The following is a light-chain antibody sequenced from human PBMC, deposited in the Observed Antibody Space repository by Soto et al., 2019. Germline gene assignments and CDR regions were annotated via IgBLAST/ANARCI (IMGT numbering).Light chain of an antibody. CDR1: QSVSSTY. CDR3: QQYGGSPGT. CDR2: AAS. J-gene: IGKJ5*01. Sequence: IVVTLSPCTLSLSPGERASLSCRASQSVSSTYLAWYQQKPGQAPRLLIYAASSRATGIPDRFSGSGSGTDFTLTISRLEPEDFAVYYCQQYGGSPGTFGQGTRLEIK. V-gene: IGKV3-20*01.